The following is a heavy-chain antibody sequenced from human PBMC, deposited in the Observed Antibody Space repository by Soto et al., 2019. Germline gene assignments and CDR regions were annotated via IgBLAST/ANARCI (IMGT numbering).Heavy chain of an antibody. V-gene: IGHV4-39*02. D-gene: IGHD5-18*01. CDR2: IYYSGST. Sequence: QLQLQESGPGLVKPSETLSLTCTVSGGSISSSSYYWGWIRQPPGKGLEWIGSIYYSGSTYYNPSLKSRVTISVDTSKNQFSLKLSSVTAADTAVYYCAREEVDTAMGNYYYYGMDVWGQGTTVTVSS. CDR1: GGSISSSSYY. J-gene: IGHJ6*02. CDR3: AREEVDTAMGNYYYYGMDV.